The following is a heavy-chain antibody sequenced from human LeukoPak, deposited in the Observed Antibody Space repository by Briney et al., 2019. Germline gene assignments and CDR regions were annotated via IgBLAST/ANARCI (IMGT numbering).Heavy chain of an antibody. D-gene: IGHD1-14*01. CDR1: GGTFSSYA. J-gene: IGHJ4*02. Sequence: ASVKVSCKASGGTFSSYAISWVRQAPGQGLEWMGRINPNSGGTNYAQKFQGRVTMTRDTSISTAYMELSRLRSDDTAVYYCARDRESNHLYDYWGQGTLVTVSS. V-gene: IGHV1-2*06. CDR2: INPNSGGT. CDR3: ARDRESNHLYDY.